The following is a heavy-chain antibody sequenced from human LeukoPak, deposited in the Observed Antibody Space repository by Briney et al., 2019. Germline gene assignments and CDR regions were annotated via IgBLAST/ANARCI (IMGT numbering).Heavy chain of an antibody. V-gene: IGHV3-30*03. CDR1: GITFSRHG. D-gene: IGHD3-3*01. J-gene: IGHJ4*02. CDR2: IADDGGVK. CDR3: AREATWGEWYFDH. Sequence: PGRSLRLSCVASGITFSRHGMDWVRQAPGKGLEWVAVIADDGGVKQYADSVKGRFTVSRDNSKSTLYLQMKGLSVEDTAIYYCAREATWGEWYFDHWGQGTPVTVSS.